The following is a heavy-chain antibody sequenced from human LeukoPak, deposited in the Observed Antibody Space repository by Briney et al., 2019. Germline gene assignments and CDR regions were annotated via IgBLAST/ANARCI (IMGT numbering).Heavy chain of an antibody. J-gene: IGHJ4*02. V-gene: IGHV3-21*01. CDR3: ARDPPLGYCSSTSCPHLDY. Sequence: MAGGSLRLSCAASGFTFSSYSMNRVRQAPGKGLEWVSSISSSSSFIYYADSVKGRFTISRDNAKNSLYLQMNSLRAEDTAVYYCARDPPLGYCSSTSCPHLDYWGQGTLVTVSS. D-gene: IGHD2-2*01. CDR2: ISSSSSFI. CDR1: GFTFSSYS.